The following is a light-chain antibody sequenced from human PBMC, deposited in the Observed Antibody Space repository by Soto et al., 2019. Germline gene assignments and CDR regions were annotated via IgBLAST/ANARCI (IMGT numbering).Light chain of an antibody. Sequence: EIVLTQSPGTLSLSPGERATLSCRASQSVSSSYLAWYQQKPGQAPRVLIYGASSTATGSPDRFSGSGSGTDFTLTISRLQPEDFAVYYCQQYGSTWTFGQGTKVDIK. V-gene: IGKV3-20*01. CDR2: GAS. CDR1: QSVSSSY. CDR3: QQYGSTWT. J-gene: IGKJ1*01.